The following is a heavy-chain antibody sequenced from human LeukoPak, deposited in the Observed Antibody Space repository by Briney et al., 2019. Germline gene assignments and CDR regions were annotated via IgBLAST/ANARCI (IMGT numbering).Heavy chain of an antibody. J-gene: IGHJ4*02. D-gene: IGHD4-17*01. V-gene: IGHV3-74*01. CDR1: GFTFSSYW. CDR2: INSDGSST. CDR3: ARDAADYGDYDY. Sequence: PGGSLRLSCAASGFTFSSYWMHWVRQAPGKGLVWVSRINSDGSSTSYADSVKGRFTISRGNAKNTLYLQMNSLRAEDTAVYYCARDAADYGDYDYWGQGTLVTVSS.